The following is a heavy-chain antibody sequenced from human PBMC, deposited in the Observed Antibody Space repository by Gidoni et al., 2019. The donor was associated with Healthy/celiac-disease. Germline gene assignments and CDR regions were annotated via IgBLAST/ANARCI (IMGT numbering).Heavy chain of an antibody. Sequence: QVQLVQSRAEVKKPGSSVTVSCKASGCTFSSYAISWVRQAPGQGLEWMGGIIPIFGTANYAQKFQGRVTITADESTSTADMELSSLRSEDTAVYYCARDLSSWYKEAWGQGTLVTVSS. CDR1: GCTFSSYA. V-gene: IGHV1-69*01. CDR3: ARDLSSWYKEA. CDR2: IIPIFGTA. J-gene: IGHJ5*02. D-gene: IGHD6-13*01.